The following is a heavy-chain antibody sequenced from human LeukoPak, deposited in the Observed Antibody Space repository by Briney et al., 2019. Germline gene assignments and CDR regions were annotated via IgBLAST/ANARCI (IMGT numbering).Heavy chain of an antibody. V-gene: IGHV4-61*09. CDR3: ARTGGGVGWFGTIDS. J-gene: IGHJ4*02. Sequence: PSETLSLTCAVSGGSISSGSYYWTWIRQPAGKGLEWIGHIYTSGATSYNPSLQSRVTISVDTSKHEFSLKLTSLTAADTAVYYCARTGGGVGWFGTIDSWGQGTLVTASS. CDR2: IYTSGAT. CDR1: GGSISSGSYY. D-gene: IGHD1-14*01.